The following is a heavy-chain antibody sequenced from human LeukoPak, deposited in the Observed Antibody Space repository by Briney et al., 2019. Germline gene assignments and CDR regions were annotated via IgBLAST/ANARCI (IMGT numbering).Heavy chain of an antibody. Sequence: MTSETLSLTCTVSGGSISSSSYYWSWIRQPPGKGLEWIGEINHSGSTNYNPSLKSRVTISVDTSKNQFSLKLSSVTAADTAVYYCARDSGGSGSYQTNGLDLWGRGTLVTVSS. CDR3: ARDSGGSGSYQTNGLDL. CDR2: INHSGST. CDR1: GGSISSSSYY. D-gene: IGHD3-10*01. J-gene: IGHJ2*01. V-gene: IGHV4-39*07.